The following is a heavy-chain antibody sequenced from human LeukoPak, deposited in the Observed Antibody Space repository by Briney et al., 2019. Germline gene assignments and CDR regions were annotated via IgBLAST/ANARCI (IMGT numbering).Heavy chain of an antibody. V-gene: IGHV5-51*01. D-gene: IGHD3-22*01. CDR3: ARLAYYYGSRGTHAFDI. CDR1: EXNFTSYC. J-gene: IGHJ3*02. CDR2: ICPGDSDT. Sequence: GESLKISFKGSEXNFTSYCIAWVRQMPGKDLEWMGIICPGDSDTRYSPSFQGQVTLSVDKSINTAYLQWSSLKASDTAMYFCARLAYYYGSRGTHAFDIWGQGTMVTVSS.